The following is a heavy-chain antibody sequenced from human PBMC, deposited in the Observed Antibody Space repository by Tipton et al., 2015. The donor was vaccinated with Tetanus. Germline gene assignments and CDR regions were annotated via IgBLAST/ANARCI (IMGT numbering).Heavy chain of an antibody. CDR3: TRSFVRGILRLGYFED. CDR1: GGSVSYNY. D-gene: IGHD3-10*01. CDR2: VYFTGST. J-gene: IGHJ4*02. Sequence: TLSLTCNVSGGSVSYNYWGWIRQPPGKGLEWIGSVYFTGSTNYNPSLESRVTISVDVSKNQFSLTLSSVTAADTAVYYCTRSFVRGILRLGYFEDWDQGTLVTVSS. V-gene: IGHV4-59*02.